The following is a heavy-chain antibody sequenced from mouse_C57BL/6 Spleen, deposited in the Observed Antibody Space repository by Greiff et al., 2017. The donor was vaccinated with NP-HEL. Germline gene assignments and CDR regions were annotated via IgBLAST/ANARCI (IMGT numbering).Heavy chain of an antibody. J-gene: IGHJ2*01. D-gene: IGHD1-1*01. CDR2: IDPSDSYT. V-gene: IGHV1-69*01. CDR3: ARSGGSSYFDY. Sequence: QVQLQQPGAELVMPGASVKLSCKASGYTFTSYWMHWVKQRPGQGLEWIGEIDPSDSYTNYNQKFKGKSTLTVDKSSSTAYMQLSSLTSGDSAVYYCARSGGSSYFDYWGQGTTLTVSS. CDR1: GYTFTSYW.